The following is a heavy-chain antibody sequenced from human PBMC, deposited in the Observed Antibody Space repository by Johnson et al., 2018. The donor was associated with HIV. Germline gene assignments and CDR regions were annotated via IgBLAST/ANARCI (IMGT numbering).Heavy chain of an antibody. CDR3: AKTAAALGAFDI. J-gene: IGHJ3*02. CDR2: FYSGGST. CDR1: GFTVSSNY. D-gene: IGHD2-2*01. V-gene: IGHV3-66*03. Sequence: VQLVESGGGLIQPGGSLRVSCAASGFTVSSNYMSWVRQAPGKGLEWVSGFYSGGSTYYADSVQGRFTIPRDNSKNPLYLQMNSLRAEDTAVYYCAKTAAALGAFDIWGQGTMVTVSS.